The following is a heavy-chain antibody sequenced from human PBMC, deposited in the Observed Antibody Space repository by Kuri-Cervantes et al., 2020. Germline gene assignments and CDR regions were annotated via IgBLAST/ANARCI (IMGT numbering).Heavy chain of an antibody. D-gene: IGHD3-9*01. CDR3: ARANLPYFDWLFSDAFDI. J-gene: IGHJ3*02. CDR2: INSDGSST. V-gene: IGHV3-74*01. Sequence: GGSLRLSCAASGFTFSSYWMHWVRQAPGKGLVWVSRINSDGSSTSYADSVKGRFTISRDNAKNTLYLQMNSLRAEDTAVYYCARANLPYFDWLFSDAFDIWGQGTMVTVS. CDR1: GFTFSSYW.